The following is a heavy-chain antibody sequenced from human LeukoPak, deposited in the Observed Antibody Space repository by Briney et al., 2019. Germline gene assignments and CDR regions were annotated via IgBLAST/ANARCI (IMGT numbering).Heavy chain of an antibody. CDR3: ARQEVVTANFDY. D-gene: IGHD2-21*02. CDR1: GYSFTSFW. J-gene: IGHJ4*02. CDR2: IYPSDSDT. Sequence: GESLKFFCRGSGYSFTSFWIGWVRQMPGKGLEWMGIIYPSDSDTRYSPSFQGQVTISADKSISTAYLQWSSLKASDTAMYYCARQEVVTANFDYWGQGTLVTVSS. V-gene: IGHV5-51*01.